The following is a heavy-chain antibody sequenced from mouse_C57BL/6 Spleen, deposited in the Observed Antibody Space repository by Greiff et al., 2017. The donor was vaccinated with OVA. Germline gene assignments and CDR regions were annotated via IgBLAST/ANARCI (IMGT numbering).Heavy chain of an antibody. CDR3: ARYYYGSSYAMDY. V-gene: IGHV1-72*01. J-gene: IGHJ4*01. CDR2: IDPNSGGT. Sequence: QVQLQQPGAELVKPGASVKLSCKASGYTFTSYWMHWVKQRPGRGLEWIGMIDPNSGGTKYNEKFKSKATLTVDKPSSTAYMQLSSLTSEYSAVEYCARYYYGSSYAMDYWGQGTSVTVSS. CDR1: GYTFTSYW. D-gene: IGHD1-1*01.